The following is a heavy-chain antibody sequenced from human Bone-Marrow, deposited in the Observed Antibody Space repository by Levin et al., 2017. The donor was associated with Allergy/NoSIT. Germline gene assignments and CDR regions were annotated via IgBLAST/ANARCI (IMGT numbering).Heavy chain of an antibody. J-gene: IGHJ3*02. V-gene: IGHV1-69*13. Sequence: ASVKVSCKASGGTFSSYAISWVRQAPGQGLEWMGGIIPIFGTANYAQKFQGRVTITADESTSTAYMELSSLRSEDTAVYYCAYLYVATLNYCAPRDAFDIWGQGTMVTVSS. CDR3: AYLYVATLNYCAPRDAFDI. CDR1: GGTFSSYA. D-gene: IGHD4-17*01. CDR2: IIPIFGTA.